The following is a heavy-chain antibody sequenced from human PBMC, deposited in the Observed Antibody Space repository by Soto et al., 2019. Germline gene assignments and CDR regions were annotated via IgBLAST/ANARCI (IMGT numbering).Heavy chain of an antibody. CDR1: GFTFSSYA. V-gene: IGHV3-30-3*01. CDR3: ARDPTGIAAAGTGVY. J-gene: IGHJ4*02. D-gene: IGHD6-13*01. CDR2: ISYDGSNK. Sequence: GGSLRLSCAASGFTFSSYAMHWVRQAPGKGLEWVAVISYDGSNKYYADSVKGRFTISRDNSKNTLYLQMNSLRAEDTAVYYCARDPTGIAAAGTGVYWGQGTLVTVSS.